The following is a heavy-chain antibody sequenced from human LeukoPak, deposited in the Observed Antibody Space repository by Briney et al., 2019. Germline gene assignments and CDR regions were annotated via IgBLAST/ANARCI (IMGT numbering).Heavy chain of an antibody. V-gene: IGHV1-2*02. CDR3: ARGAPSAYCSSTSCYHTPLDY. J-gene: IGHJ4*02. D-gene: IGHD2-2*01. Sequence: GASVKVSCKASGYTFTGYYVHWVRQAPGQGLEWMGWINPNSGGTNYAQKFQGRVTMTRDTSISTAYMELSRLRSDDTAVYYCARGAPSAYCSSTSCYHTPLDYWGQGTLVTVSS. CDR2: INPNSGGT. CDR1: GYTFTGYY.